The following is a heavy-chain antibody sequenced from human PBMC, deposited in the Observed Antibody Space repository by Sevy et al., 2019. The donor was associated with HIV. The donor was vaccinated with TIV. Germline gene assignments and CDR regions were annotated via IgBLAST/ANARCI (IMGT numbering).Heavy chain of an antibody. CDR1: GFTFSSYG. J-gene: IGHJ4*02. Sequence: GGSLRLSCAASGFTFSSYGMHWVRQAPGKGLEWVAVISYDGSNKYYADSVKGRFTISRDNSKNTLYLQMNSLRAEDTAEYYSANSPDRYGSSGLIDYWGQGTLVTVSS. V-gene: IGHV3-30*18. D-gene: IGHD3-22*01. CDR2: ISYDGSNK. CDR3: ANSPDRYGSSGLIDY.